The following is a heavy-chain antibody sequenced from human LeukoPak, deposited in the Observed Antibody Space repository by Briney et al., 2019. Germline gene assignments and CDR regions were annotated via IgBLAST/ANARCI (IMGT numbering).Heavy chain of an antibody. CDR1: GGSMNNYY. Sequence: SETLSLTCIVSGGSMNNYYWTWIRQPPGKGLEWIAYIHYTGITNYNPFLRSRVTISLDASKRQFSLKLNSVTAADTAFYYCARILEGSGAAFDIWGQGTMVTVSS. D-gene: IGHD3-3*02. J-gene: IGHJ3*02. CDR2: IHYTGIT. V-gene: IGHV4-59*01. CDR3: ARILEGSGAAFDI.